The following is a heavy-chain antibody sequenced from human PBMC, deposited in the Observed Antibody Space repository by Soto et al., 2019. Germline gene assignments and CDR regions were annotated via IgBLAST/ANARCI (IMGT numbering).Heavy chain of an antibody. J-gene: IGHJ4*02. CDR2: ISVSGDNI. D-gene: IGHD3-16*01. Sequence: PWGSLRLSCLASGFSFNSFNMNCIRRSPGRCLEWVASISVSGDNIYYGDSVQGRFTISRDNSKRSVFLDLSSLRVEDTAVYYCARDLGLLKSLFDYWGQGTLVTVSS. CDR3: ARDLGLLKSLFDY. V-gene: IGHV3-21*01. CDR1: GFSFNSFN.